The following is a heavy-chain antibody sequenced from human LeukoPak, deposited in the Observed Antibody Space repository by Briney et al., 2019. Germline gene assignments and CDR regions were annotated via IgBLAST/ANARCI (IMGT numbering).Heavy chain of an antibody. CDR3: ARDRLGGDYGPDYYYGMDV. CDR2: IKQDGSSK. CDR1: GLIFRNYW. D-gene: IGHD4-17*01. V-gene: IGHV3-7*03. J-gene: IGHJ6*02. Sequence: GGSLRLSCVASGLIFRNYWMSWVRQAPGKGLEWVANIKQDGSSKKYVDSVKGRFTISRDNAKNSLYLQMDSLRAEDTAVYYCARDRLGGDYGPDYYYGMDVWGQGTTVTVSS.